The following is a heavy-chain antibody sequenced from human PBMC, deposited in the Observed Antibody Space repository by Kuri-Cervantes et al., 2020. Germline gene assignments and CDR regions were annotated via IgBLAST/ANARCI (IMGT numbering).Heavy chain of an antibody. V-gene: IGHV3-23*01. CDR3: ARGYYYGSGSTNYYYMDV. J-gene: IGHJ6*03. D-gene: IGHD3-10*01. Sequence: GESLKISCAASGFAFSSYAMSWVRQAPGKGLEWVSAISGSGGNTYYADSVKGRFTISRDNAKKTVYLQVNSLRAEDTAVYYCARGYYYGSGSTNYYYMDVWGKGTTVTVSS. CDR1: GFAFSSYA. CDR2: ISGSGGNT.